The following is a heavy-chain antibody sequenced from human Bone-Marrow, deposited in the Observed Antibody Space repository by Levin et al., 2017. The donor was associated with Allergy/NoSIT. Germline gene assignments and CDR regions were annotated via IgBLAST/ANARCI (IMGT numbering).Heavy chain of an antibody. CDR2: INHSGST. J-gene: IGHJ4*02. CDR3: ARVVPDWNDARKIDY. Sequence: PSETLSLTCAVYGGSFSGYYWSWIRQPPGKGLEWIGEINHSGSTNYNPSLKSRVTISVDTSKNQFSLKLSSVTAADTAVYYCARVVPDWNDARKIDYWGQGTLVTVSS. V-gene: IGHV4-34*01. D-gene: IGHD1-1*01. CDR1: GGSFSGYY.